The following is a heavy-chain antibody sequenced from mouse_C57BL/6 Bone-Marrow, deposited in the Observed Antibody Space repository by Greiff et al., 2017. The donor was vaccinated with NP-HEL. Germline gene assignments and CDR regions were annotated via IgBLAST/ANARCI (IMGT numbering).Heavy chain of an antibody. Sequence: EVQRVESGPELVKPGASVKISCKASGYSFTGYYMNWVKQSPEKSLEWIGEINPSTGGTTYNQKFKAKATLTVDKSSSTAYMQLKSLTSEDSAVYYCARYDFYAMDYWGQGTSVTVSS. CDR2: INPSTGGT. J-gene: IGHJ4*01. CDR3: ARYDFYAMDY. V-gene: IGHV1-42*01. D-gene: IGHD2-14*01. CDR1: GYSFTGYY.